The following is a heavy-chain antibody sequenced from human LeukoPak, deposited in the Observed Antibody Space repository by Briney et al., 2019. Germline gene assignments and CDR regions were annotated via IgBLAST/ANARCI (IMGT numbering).Heavy chain of an antibody. J-gene: IGHJ4*02. CDR2: ITWDGGST. V-gene: IGHV3-43*01. CDR3: ATERQRYFDY. CDR1: GFTFDDYT. Sequence: GGSLRLSCAAPGFTFDDYTMHWVRQAPGKGLEWVSLITWDGGSTFYADSMRGRFTISRDNSRNSLYLQMNSLRTEDTALYYCATERQRYFDYWGQGTLVTVSS.